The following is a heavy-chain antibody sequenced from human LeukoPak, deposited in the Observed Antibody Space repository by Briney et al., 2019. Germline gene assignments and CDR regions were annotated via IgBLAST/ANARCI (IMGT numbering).Heavy chain of an antibody. CDR1: GFSFSNYW. V-gene: IGHV3-74*03. CDR2: INTDGNSM. Sequence: GGSLRLSCAASGFSFSNYWMYWVRQAPGKGLVWVSHINTDGNSMTYGDSAKGRFTISRDNAKNTLYLQMSNLRVEDTGVYYWGRGTAITVGIDYWGREPRSPSPQ. J-gene: IGHJ4*02. D-gene: IGHD1-14*01. CDR3: GRGTAITVGIDY.